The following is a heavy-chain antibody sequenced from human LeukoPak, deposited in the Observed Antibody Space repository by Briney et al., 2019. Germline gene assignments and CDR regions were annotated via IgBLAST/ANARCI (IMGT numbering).Heavy chain of an antibody. CDR1: GFTFSSYW. V-gene: IGHV3-7*01. D-gene: IGHD1-26*01. CDR2: INHNGNVN. J-gene: IGHJ4*02. CDR3: ARDVPLMGASKTRYFDY. Sequence: GGSLRLSCAASGFTFSSYWMNWARQAPGKGLEWVASINHNGNVNYYVDSVKGRFTISRDNAKNSLYLQMSNLRAEDTAIYYCARDVPLMGASKTRYFDYWGQGTLVTVSS.